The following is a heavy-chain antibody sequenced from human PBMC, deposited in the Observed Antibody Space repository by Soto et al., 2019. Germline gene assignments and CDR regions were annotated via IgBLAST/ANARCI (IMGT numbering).Heavy chain of an antibody. D-gene: IGHD2-2*01. Sequence: PGESLKISCKGSGYSFTSYWIGWVRQMPGKGLEWMGIIYPGDSDTRYSPSFQGQVTISADKSISTAYLQWSSLKASDTAMYYCARQRQRYCISTSCLSLDYWGQGTLVTVSS. CDR1: GYSFTSYW. J-gene: IGHJ4*02. CDR2: IYPGDSDT. CDR3: ARQRQRYCISTSCLSLDY. V-gene: IGHV5-51*01.